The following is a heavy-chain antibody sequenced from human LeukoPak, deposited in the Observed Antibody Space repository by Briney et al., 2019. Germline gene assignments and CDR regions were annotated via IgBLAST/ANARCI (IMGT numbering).Heavy chain of an antibody. CDR3: ARGNGYRYYYYMDV. Sequence: ASVKVSCKASGYTFTGYYMHWVRQAPGQGLEWMGWINPNSGGTNYAQKFQGRVTMTRDTSISTAYMELSRLRSDDTAVYYCARGNGYRYYYYMDVWGKGTTVTISS. D-gene: IGHD1-1*01. V-gene: IGHV1-2*02. J-gene: IGHJ6*03. CDR1: GYTFTGYY. CDR2: INPNSGGT.